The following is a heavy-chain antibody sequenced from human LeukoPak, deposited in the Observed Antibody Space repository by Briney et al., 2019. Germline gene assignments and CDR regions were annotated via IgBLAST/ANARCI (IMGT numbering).Heavy chain of an antibody. V-gene: IGHV3-9*01. CDR1: EFTFEDYA. CDR2: INWRSYYK. D-gene: IGHD6-19*01. J-gene: IGHJ6*02. Sequence: GVSLRLSCAASEFTFEDYATHGVRQAPGKGLEWVAGINWRSYYKVYADSVKGRFTVSRDNAKNSLFLQMNSLRSEDTALYCCARDSRAGGNWIYSYHMDVWGQGTTVIVSS. CDR3: ARDSRAGGNWIYSYHMDV.